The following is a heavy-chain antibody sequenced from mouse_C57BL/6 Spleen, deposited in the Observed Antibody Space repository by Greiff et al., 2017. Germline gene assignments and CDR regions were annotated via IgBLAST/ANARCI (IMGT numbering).Heavy chain of an antibody. J-gene: IGHJ4*01. CDR2: ISNGGGST. V-gene: IGHV5-12*01. CDR1: GFTFSDYY. CDR3: ARHGDVDYAMDY. D-gene: IGHD3-3*01. Sequence: EVKVEESGGGLVQPGGSLKLSCAASGFTFSDYYMYWVRQTPEKRLEWVAYISNGGGSTYYPDTVKGRFTISRDNAKNTLYLQMSRLKSEDTAMYYCARHGDVDYAMDYWGQGTSVTVSS.